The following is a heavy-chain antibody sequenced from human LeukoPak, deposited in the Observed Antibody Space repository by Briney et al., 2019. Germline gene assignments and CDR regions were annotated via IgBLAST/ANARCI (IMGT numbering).Heavy chain of an antibody. J-gene: IGHJ5*02. Sequence: SETLSLTCTVSGASISSSTYYWGWIRQAPGKGLEWIGSIYYSGNTYYKSSLKSRVTISADTSKNQFSLKVYSVIAADTAVYYCASHTSFYYDATGYQGALGSWGQGTLVTVSS. CDR1: GASISSSTYY. D-gene: IGHD3-22*01. CDR2: IYYSGNT. V-gene: IGHV4-39*01. CDR3: ASHTSFYYDATGYQGALGS.